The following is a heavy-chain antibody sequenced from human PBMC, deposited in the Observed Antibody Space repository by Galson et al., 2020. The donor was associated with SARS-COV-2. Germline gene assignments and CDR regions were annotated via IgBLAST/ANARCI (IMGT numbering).Heavy chain of an antibody. CDR3: ARRRYYYDSSGPDTDY. J-gene: IGHJ4*02. V-gene: IGHV5-51*01. CDR2: IYPGDSDT. Sequence: GESLKISCKGSGYSFTSYWIGWVRQMPGKGLEWMGLIYPGDSDTRYSPSFQGQVTISADKSISTAYLQWSSLKASDTAMYYCARRRYYYDSSGPDTDYWGQGTLVTVSS. CDR1: GYSFTSYW. D-gene: IGHD3-22*01.